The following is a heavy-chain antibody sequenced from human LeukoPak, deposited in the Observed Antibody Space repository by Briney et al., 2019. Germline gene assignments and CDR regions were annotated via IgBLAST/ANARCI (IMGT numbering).Heavy chain of an antibody. D-gene: IGHD3-22*01. J-gene: IGHJ4*02. CDR2: INPNSGGT. CDR3: ARGDSSGYLIDY. V-gene: IGHV1-2*02. CDR1: GYTFTGYY. Sequence: ASVKVSCKASGYTFTGYYMHWVRQAPGQGLEWMGWINPNSGGTNCAQKFQGRVTMTRDTSINTAYMELSSLRFDDTAVYYCARGDSSGYLIDYWGKGALVTVSS.